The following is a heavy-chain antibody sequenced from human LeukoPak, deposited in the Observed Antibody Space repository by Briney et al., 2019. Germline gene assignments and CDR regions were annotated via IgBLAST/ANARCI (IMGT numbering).Heavy chain of an antibody. J-gene: IGHJ6*03. CDR1: GAPITNYY. V-gene: IGHV4-59*01. D-gene: IGHD2-8*01. CDR2: HHYSGGT. CDR3: ARAPNYYYMDV. Sequence: SETLSLTCSVSGAPITNYYWSWIRQSPGKGREWIGYHHYSGGTNYKASLKSRVTISIDTTRNQFSLTVTSVTAADMAVYYCARAPNYYYMDVWGKGTTVTVSS.